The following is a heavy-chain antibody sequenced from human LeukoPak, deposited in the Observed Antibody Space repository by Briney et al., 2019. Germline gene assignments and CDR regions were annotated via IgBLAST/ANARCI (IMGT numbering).Heavy chain of an antibody. CDR3: ATSYVWGSYRPNPFDY. J-gene: IGHJ4*02. CDR1: GYTFTGYY. CDR2: INPNSGGT. Sequence: GASVKVSCKASGYTFTGYYMHWVRQAPGQGLEWMGWINPNSGGTNYAQKFQGRVTMTRDTSISTAYMELSRLRSDGTAVYYCATSYVWGSYRPNPFDYWGQGTLVTVSS. V-gene: IGHV1-2*02. D-gene: IGHD3-16*02.